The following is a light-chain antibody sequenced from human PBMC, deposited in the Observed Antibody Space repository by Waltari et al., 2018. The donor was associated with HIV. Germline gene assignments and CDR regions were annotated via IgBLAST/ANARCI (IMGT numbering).Light chain of an antibody. CDR2: MNN. Sequence: QSVLTQPPSASGTPGQRVTISCSGSNSNIGSNYVYWYQQLPGTAPKLLMYMNNQRPSGVPDRFSGSKSGTSASLTVSGLQAEDEADYFCSSYRGDSRVLFGGGTKLTVL. CDR3: SSYRGDSRVL. V-gene: IGLV1-47*01. J-gene: IGLJ2*01. CDR1: NSNIGSNY.